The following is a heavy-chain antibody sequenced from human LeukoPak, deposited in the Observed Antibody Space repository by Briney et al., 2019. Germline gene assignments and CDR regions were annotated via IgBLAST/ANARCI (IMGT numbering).Heavy chain of an antibody. D-gene: IGHD3-9*01. J-gene: IGHJ4*02. Sequence: PGGSLRLSCAASGFTFSSYSMNWVRQAPGKGLEWVSSISSRSSYIYYADSVKGRFTISRDNAKNSLYLQMNSLRAEDTAVYYCARGSDILTGYLFRFDYWGQGTLVTVPS. CDR1: GFTFSSYS. V-gene: IGHV3-21*01. CDR2: ISSRSSYI. CDR3: ARGSDILTGYLFRFDY.